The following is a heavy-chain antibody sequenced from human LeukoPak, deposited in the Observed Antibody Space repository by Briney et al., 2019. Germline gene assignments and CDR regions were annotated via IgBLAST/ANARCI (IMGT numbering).Heavy chain of an antibody. J-gene: IGHJ6*03. CDR3: ARDPYSGSYGADYYYYMDV. V-gene: IGHV3-7*01. CDR2: IKQDGSEK. D-gene: IGHD1-26*01. Sequence: PGGSLRLSCAASGFTFSNYWMSWVRQAPGKGLEWVANIKQDGSEKYYVDSVKGRFTISRDNAKNSLYLQMNSLRAEDTAVYYCARDPYSGSYGADYYYYMDVWGKGTTVTISS. CDR1: GFTFSNYW.